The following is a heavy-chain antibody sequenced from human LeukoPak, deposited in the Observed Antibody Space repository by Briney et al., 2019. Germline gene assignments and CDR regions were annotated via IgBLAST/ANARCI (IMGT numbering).Heavy chain of an antibody. CDR1: GYTFTGYY. V-gene: IGHV1-2*02. Sequence: GASVKVSCKASGYTFTGYYMHWVRQAPGQGLEWMGWINPNSGGTNYAQKFQGRVTMTRDTSISTAYMGLSRLRSDDTAVYYCARWRARTHYYYGMDVWGQGTTVTVSS. D-gene: IGHD3-3*01. CDR3: ARWRARTHYYYGMDV. CDR2: INPNSGGT. J-gene: IGHJ6*02.